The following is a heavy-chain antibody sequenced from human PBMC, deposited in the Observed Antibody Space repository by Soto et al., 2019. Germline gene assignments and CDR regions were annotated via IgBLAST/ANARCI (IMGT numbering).Heavy chain of an antibody. D-gene: IGHD2-2*01. CDR3: ATELPNCSSTSCYASPPSY. CDR2: INHSGST. V-gene: IGHV4-34*01. Sequence: PSETLSLTCXVYGGSFSGYYWSWIRQPPGKGLEWIGEINHSGSTNYNPSLKSRVTISVDTSKNQFSLKLSSVTAADTAVYYCATELPNCSSTSCYASPPSYWGQGTLVTVSS. J-gene: IGHJ4*02. CDR1: GGSFSGYY.